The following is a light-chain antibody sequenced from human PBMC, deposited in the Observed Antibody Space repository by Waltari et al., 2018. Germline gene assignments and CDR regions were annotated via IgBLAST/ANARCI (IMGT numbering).Light chain of an antibody. V-gene: IGKV1-39*01. Sequence: IQMTQSPFSLSASVVDRVTLTCRASQSISSHLNWYQQKPGKAPKLLFYAASSLQSGVPSRFSGSGSGTDFTLTISSLQPEDFATYYCQQSYSTPLTFGGGTKVESK. CDR3: QQSYSTPLT. CDR2: AAS. CDR1: QSISSH. J-gene: IGKJ4*01.